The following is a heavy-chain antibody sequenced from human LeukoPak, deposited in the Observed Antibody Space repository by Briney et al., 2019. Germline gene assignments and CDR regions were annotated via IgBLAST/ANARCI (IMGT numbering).Heavy chain of an antibody. V-gene: IGHV4-31*03. CDR1: GGSISSGGYY. CDR2: IYYSGST. J-gene: IGHJ4*02. Sequence: SQTLSLTCTVSGGSISSGGYYWSWIRQHPGKGLEWIGYIYYSGSTYYNPSLKSRVTISVDTSKNQFSLKLSSVTAAVTAVYYCARNTCSGGSCYQDYWGQGTLVTVSS. D-gene: IGHD2-15*01. CDR3: ARNTCSGGSCYQDY.